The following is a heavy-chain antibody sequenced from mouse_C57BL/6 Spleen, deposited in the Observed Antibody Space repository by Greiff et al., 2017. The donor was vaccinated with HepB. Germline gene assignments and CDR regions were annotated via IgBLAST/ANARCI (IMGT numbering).Heavy chain of an antibody. CDR3: ARNYYYGTIYAMDY. D-gene: IGHD1-1*01. J-gene: IGHJ4*01. V-gene: IGHV2-9-1*01. CDR1: GFSLTSYA. Sequence: VQRVESGPGLVAPSQSLSITCTVSGFSLTSYAISWVRQPPGKGLEWLGVIWTGGGTNYNSALKSRLSISKDNSKSQVFLKMNSLQTDDTARYYCARNYYYGTIYAMDYWGQGTSVTVSS. CDR2: IWTGGGT.